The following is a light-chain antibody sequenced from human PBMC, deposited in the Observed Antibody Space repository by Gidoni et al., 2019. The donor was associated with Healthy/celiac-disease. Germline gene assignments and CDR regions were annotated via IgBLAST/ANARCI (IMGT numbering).Light chain of an antibody. CDR3: QRHSNWWT. Sequence: ELELTQSPATLPLPPGERATLSCRASQSVSSYLAWYQQKTGQAPRLLIYDASDRATGIPARCSGSGSRADFTLTISSLEPEDFAVYCCQRHSNWWTFGQGTKVEIK. CDR2: DAS. J-gene: IGKJ1*01. V-gene: IGKV3-11*01. CDR1: QSVSSY.